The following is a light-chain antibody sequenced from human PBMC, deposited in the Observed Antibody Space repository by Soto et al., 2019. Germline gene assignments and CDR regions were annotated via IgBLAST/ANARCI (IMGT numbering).Light chain of an antibody. CDR2: AAS. V-gene: IGKV1-39*01. CDR1: QGINNF. CDR3: QQSSSTPLT. J-gene: IGKJ4*01. Sequence: DIQVTQSPSSLSASVGDRVTITCRASQGINNFLNWYQQKPGKAPEVLICAASTLQTGVPSRFSGSGSGTDFTLTISSLQPEDFATYYCQQSSSTPLTFGGGTKVEI.